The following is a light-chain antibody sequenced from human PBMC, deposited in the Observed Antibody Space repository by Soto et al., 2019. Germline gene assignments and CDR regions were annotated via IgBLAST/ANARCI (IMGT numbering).Light chain of an antibody. CDR1: QSISSD. CDR2: GAS. Sequence: IHMTQSPSSLSASVGDRVTITCRASQSISSDLNWYQQKPGKAPKVLIYGASTLQSGVPSRFSGSRSGTDFNLTISSLQTEDFATYYCQQSYTTPRTFGQGTKVDIK. CDR3: QQSYTTPRT. J-gene: IGKJ1*01. V-gene: IGKV1-39*01.